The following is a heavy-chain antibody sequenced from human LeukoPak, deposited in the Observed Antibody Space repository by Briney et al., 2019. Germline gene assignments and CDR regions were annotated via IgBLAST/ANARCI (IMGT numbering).Heavy chain of an antibody. CDR1: GYSFTSYW. CDR3: ARPSYCSSTSCYAWYFDY. D-gene: IGHD2-2*01. CDR2: THPGDSDT. J-gene: IGHJ4*02. V-gene: IGHV5-51*01. Sequence: PEAPLKISCKGSGYSFTSYWIGWVRQLPGKGLEWMGITHPGDSDTRYSPSFQGQVTISADKSISTAYLQWSSLKASDTAMYYCARPSYCSSTSCYAWYFDYWGQGTLVTVSS.